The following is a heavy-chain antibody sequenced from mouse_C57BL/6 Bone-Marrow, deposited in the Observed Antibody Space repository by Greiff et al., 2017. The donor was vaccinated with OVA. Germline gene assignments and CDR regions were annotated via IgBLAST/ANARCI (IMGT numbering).Heavy chain of an antibody. V-gene: IGHV1-22*01. J-gene: IGHJ1*03. CDR1: GYTFTDYN. D-gene: IGHD1-1*01. CDR2: INPNNGGT. Sequence: EVMLVESGPELVKPGASVKMSCKASGYTFTDYNMHWVKQSHGKSLEWIGYINPNNGGTSYNQKFKGKATLTVNKSSSTAYMELRSLTSEDSAVYYCARGALYYYGSSGWYFDVWGTGTTVTVSS. CDR3: ARGALYYYGSSGWYFDV.